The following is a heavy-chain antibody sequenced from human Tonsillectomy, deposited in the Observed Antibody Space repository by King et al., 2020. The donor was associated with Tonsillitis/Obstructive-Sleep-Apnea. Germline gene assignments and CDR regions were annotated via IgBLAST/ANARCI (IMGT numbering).Heavy chain of an antibody. J-gene: IGHJ1*01. CDR2: ISGDGGST. V-gene: IGHV3-43*02. Sequence: DVQLVESGGGVVQPGGSLRLSCAASGFTFDDYAMHWVRQAPGKGLEWVSLISGDGGSTYYADSVKGRFTISRDNSKNSLYLQMNSLRTEDTAFYYCAKDIGIVVANAEYFQHWGQGTLVTVSS. CDR3: AKDIGIVVANAEYFQH. CDR1: GFTFDDYA. D-gene: IGHD3-22*01.